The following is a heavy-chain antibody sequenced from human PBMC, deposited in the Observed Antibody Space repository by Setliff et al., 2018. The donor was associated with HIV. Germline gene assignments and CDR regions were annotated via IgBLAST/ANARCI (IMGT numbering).Heavy chain of an antibody. V-gene: IGHV4-38-2*01. J-gene: IGHJ3*02. CDR1: GYSISSGYY. CDR3: ARHLQAFDI. Sequence: PSETLSLTCAVSGYSISSGYYWGWIRQPPGKGLEWVGSIFHSGGIYYNPSLKSRVTISGDTSKNKLSLKLTSVTAADTAEYYCARHLQAFDIWGHGTMVTVS. D-gene: IGHD1-1*01. CDR2: IFHSGGI.